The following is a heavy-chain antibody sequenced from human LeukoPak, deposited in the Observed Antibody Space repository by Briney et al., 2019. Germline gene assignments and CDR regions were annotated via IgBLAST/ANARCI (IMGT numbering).Heavy chain of an antibody. J-gene: IGHJ3*02. Sequence: ASVKVSCKASGYTFTGYYMHWVRQAPGQGLEWMGWINPNRGGTNYAQKFQGRVTMTRDTSISTAYMELSRLRSDDTAVYYCARVDSSGYIRAFDIWGQGTMVTVSS. CDR1: GYTFTGYY. V-gene: IGHV1-2*02. CDR3: ARVDSSGYIRAFDI. D-gene: IGHD3-22*01. CDR2: INPNRGGT.